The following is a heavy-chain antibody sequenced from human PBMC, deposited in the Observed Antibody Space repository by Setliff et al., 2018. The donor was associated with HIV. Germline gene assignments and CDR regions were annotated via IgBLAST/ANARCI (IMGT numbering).Heavy chain of an antibody. CDR1: GFTFSTYA. Sequence: GGSLRLSCAASGFTFSTYAMGWVRQAPGKGLEWVSTIGAVGGPTHYAESVKGRFTISRDNSNNTLFLHMNSLRAEDTAVYYCAKDQQWLLLDYWGQGTLVTVSS. CDR3: AKDQQWLLLDY. V-gene: IGHV3-23*01. CDR2: IGAVGGPT. D-gene: IGHD6-19*01. J-gene: IGHJ4*02.